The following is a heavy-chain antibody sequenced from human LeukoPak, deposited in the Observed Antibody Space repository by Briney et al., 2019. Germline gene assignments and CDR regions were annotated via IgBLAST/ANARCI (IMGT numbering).Heavy chain of an antibody. CDR2: IRYDGSNK. Sequence: GGSLRLSCAASGFTFSSYGMHWVRQAPGKGLEWVAFIRYDGSNKYYADSVKGRFTISRDNSKNTLYLQMNSLRAEDTAVYYCARGPSFGVVAESDYWGQGTLVTVSS. CDR3: ARGPSFGVVAESDY. V-gene: IGHV3-30*02. D-gene: IGHD3-3*01. CDR1: GFTFSSYG. J-gene: IGHJ4*02.